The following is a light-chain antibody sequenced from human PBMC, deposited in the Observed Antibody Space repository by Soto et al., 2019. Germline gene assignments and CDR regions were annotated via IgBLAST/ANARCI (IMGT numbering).Light chain of an antibody. CDR2: KAS. Sequence: DIQMTQSPSTLSASVGDRVTITCRASQSISSWLAWYQQKPGRAPKLLIYKASSLETGVPSRFRGSGSGPEFTLIISSLPPDDFASYYCQQSGSSSPWTFGQGTKVEIK. CDR1: QSISSW. V-gene: IGKV1-5*03. J-gene: IGKJ1*01. CDR3: QQSGSSSPWT.